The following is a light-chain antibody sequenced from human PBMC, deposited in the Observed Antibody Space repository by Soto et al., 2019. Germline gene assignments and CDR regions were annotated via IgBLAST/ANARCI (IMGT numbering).Light chain of an antibody. Sequence: IQMTQSPSSLSLSLGDRVTITCRASQGIRSGLDWLHQKPGNAPTLLIYDASNLHSGVPARFSGSGSGTDFTLTISSLQPEDVAIYYCQQKYFYPFTFGHGTKVEIK. V-gene: IGKV1-6*01. CDR1: QGIRSG. J-gene: IGKJ1*01. CDR3: QQKYFYPFT. CDR2: DAS.